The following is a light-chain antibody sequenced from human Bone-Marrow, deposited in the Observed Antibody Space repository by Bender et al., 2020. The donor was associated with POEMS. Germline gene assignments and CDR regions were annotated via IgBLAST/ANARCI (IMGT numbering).Light chain of an antibody. J-gene: IGLJ2*01. V-gene: IGLV3-1*01. Sequence: SYDLTQPPSVSVSPGQTATISCSGDKLGDEYACWYQQKAGQPPLLIIYQDNKRPSGIPDRFSGSMSGTSASLAISGLHSEDEADYYCVAWDDTLNGWVFGGGTKLTVL. CDR2: QDN. CDR3: VAWDDTLNGWV. CDR1: KLGDEY.